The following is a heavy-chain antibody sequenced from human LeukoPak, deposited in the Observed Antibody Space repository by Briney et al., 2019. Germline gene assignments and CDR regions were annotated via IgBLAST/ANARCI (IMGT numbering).Heavy chain of an antibody. J-gene: IGHJ3*02. CDR3: ARDIGLDYYDSNGAFDI. Sequence: SETLSLTCTVSGGSISSYYWSWIRQLPGKGLEWIGYIYYSGSTNYNPSLKSRVTISVDTSKNQFSLKLSSVTAADTAVYYCARDIGLDYYDSNGAFDIWGQGTMVTVSS. V-gene: IGHV4-59*01. CDR2: IYYSGST. D-gene: IGHD3-22*01. CDR1: GGSISSYY.